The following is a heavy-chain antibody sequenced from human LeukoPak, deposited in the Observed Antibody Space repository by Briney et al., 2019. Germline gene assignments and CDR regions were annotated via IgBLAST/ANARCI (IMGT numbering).Heavy chain of an antibody. D-gene: IGHD3-3*01. V-gene: IGHV4-39*01. CDR2: IYYSGST. Sequence: SETLSLTCAVYGGSFSGYYWGWIRQPPGKGLEWIGSIYYSGSTYYNPSLKSRVTISVDTSKNQFSLKLSSVTAADTAVYYCARPRYDFWSGYCTIDAFDIWGQGTMVTVSS. CDR3: ARPRYDFWSGYCTIDAFDI. J-gene: IGHJ3*02. CDR1: GGSFSGYY.